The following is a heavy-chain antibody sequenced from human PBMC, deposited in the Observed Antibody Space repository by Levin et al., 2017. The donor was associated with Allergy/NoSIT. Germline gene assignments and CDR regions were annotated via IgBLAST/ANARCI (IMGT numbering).Heavy chain of an antibody. CDR2: IIPILGIA. J-gene: IGHJ4*02. CDR1: GGTFSSYA. V-gene: IGHV1-69*04. Sequence: KISCKASGGTFSSYAIIWVRHAPGQGLEWMVRIIPILGIANYAQTFQGRVTITADKSTSTAYMELSSLRSEDTAVYYCARGVVVPAAPFDYWGQGTLVTVSS. D-gene: IGHD2-2*01. CDR3: ARGVVVPAAPFDY.